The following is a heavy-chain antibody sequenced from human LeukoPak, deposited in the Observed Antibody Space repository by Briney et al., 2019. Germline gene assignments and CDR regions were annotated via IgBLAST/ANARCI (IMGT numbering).Heavy chain of an antibody. D-gene: IGHD2-2*02. CDR2: MSGSGGST. CDR1: GFTFSSYA. Sequence: GGSLRLSCAASGFTFSSYAMSWVRQAPGKGLEWVSAMSGSGGSTYYADSVKGRFTISRDNSKNTLYLQMNSLRAEDTAVYYCAKIVVVPAAIGENYYYMDVWGKGTTVTVSS. J-gene: IGHJ6*03. CDR3: AKIVVVPAAIGENYYYMDV. V-gene: IGHV3-23*01.